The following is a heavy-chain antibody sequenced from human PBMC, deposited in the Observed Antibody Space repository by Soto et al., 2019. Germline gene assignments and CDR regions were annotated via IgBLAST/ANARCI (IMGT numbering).Heavy chain of an antibody. Sequence: QVQLVESGGGVVQPGRSLRLSCAASGFTFSSYGMHWVRQAPGKGLEWVAVISYDGSNKYYADSVKGRFTISRDNSKNTLYLQMNGLRAEDTAVYYCAKDKGVTGSDYWGQGTLVTVSS. J-gene: IGHJ4*02. V-gene: IGHV3-30*18. D-gene: IGHD2-15*01. CDR2: ISYDGSNK. CDR1: GFTFSSYG. CDR3: AKDKGVTGSDY.